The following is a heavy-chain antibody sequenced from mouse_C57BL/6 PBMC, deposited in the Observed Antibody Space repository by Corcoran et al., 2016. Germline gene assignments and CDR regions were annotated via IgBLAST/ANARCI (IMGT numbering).Heavy chain of an antibody. D-gene: IGHD2-1*01. Sequence: QVQLQQSGPALVKPGAAVTISCIASGYAFSSYWLNWVKQRTGKGIEWIGQIYPGDGDTNYNGKFKGKATLTADKSSSTAYMQLSSLTSEDSAVYFCARNYGNWYFDVWGTGTTVTVSS. CDR2: IYPGDGDT. CDR1: GYAFSSYW. J-gene: IGHJ1*03. CDR3: ARNYGNWYFDV. V-gene: IGHV1-80*01.